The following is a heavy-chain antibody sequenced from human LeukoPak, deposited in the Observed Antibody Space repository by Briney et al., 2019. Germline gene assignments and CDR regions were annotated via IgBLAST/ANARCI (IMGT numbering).Heavy chain of an antibody. J-gene: IGHJ4*02. V-gene: IGHV3-23*01. CDR3: ARYYDTTGLDYSDH. CDR2: ISGSGGST. CDR1: GFTFSSYA. Sequence: GGSLRLSCAASGFTFSSYAMSWVRQAPGKGLEWVSAISGSGGSTYYADSVKGRFTISRDYSKNTLYLQMNSLRAEDTAVYYCARYYDTTGLDYSDHWGQGTLVTVSS. D-gene: IGHD3-22*01.